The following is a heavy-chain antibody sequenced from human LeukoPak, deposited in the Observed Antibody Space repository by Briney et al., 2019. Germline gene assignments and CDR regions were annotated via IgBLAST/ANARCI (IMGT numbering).Heavy chain of an antibody. Sequence: GGSLRLSCAAPGFSFSSNWMGWVRQAPGKGLEWVAHIKRDGSQKYYLDSVKGRFTISRDNAKNSLYLQMNSLRVEDTAVYYCARDQFDFWSGYYPTYHYYGMDVWGQGTTVTVSS. CDR1: GFSFSSNW. V-gene: IGHV3-7*01. J-gene: IGHJ6*02. CDR3: ARDQFDFWSGYYPTYHYYGMDV. CDR2: IKRDGSQK. D-gene: IGHD3-3*01.